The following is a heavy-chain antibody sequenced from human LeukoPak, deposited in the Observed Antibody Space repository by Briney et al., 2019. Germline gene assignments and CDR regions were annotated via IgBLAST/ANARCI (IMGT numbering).Heavy chain of an antibody. CDR3: ARRHYGSGNIDS. Sequence: PSETLSLTCAVSGGSIKSNNWWSWVRQPPGRGLEWIGEIYHSGSTNYNPSLESRVTVSVDKSKNQFSLDLSPVTAADTALYYCARRHYGSGNIDSWGQGTLVTVSS. CDR2: IYHSGST. J-gene: IGHJ4*02. V-gene: IGHV4-4*02. CDR1: GGSIKSNNW. D-gene: IGHD3-10*01.